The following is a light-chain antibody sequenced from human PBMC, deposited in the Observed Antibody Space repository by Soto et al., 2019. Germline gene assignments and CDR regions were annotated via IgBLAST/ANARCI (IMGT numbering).Light chain of an antibody. J-gene: IGKJ1*01. CDR1: QSVSSSY. V-gene: IGKV3-20*01. Sequence: EIVLTQSPGTLSLSPGERATLSCRASQSVSSSYLAWYQQKPGQTPRLLIYGASSRATGIPDRFSGSGSGTDFTLTISRLEPEDFAVYYCHQYGSSPRPFGQGTQVEIK. CDR3: HQYGSSPRP. CDR2: GAS.